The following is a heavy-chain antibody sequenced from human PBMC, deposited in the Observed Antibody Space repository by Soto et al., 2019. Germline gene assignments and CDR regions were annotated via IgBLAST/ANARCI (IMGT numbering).Heavy chain of an antibody. Sequence: SETLSLTCTVSGGSISSSSYYWGWIRQPPGKGLEWIGSIYYSGSTYYNPSLKSRVTISVDTSKNQFSLKLSSVTAADTAVYYCARLIAVAVYWGQGTLVTVSS. J-gene: IGHJ4*02. CDR1: GGSISSSSYY. V-gene: IGHV4-39*01. D-gene: IGHD6-19*01. CDR2: IYYSGST. CDR3: ARLIAVAVY.